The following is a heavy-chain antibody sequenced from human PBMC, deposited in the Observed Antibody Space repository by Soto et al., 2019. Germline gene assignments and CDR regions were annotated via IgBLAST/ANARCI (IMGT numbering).Heavy chain of an antibody. CDR2: INPNSGGT. CDR3: ARSNYDFLPSPPDNWFDP. D-gene: IGHD3-3*01. Sequence: QVQLVQSGAEVKKPGASVKVSCKASGYTFTGYYMHWVRQAPGQGLEWMGWINPNSGGTNYAQKFQGRVTMTRDTSISTAYMELSRLRSDDTAVYYCARSNYDFLPSPPDNWFDPWGQGTLVTVSS. V-gene: IGHV1-2*02. J-gene: IGHJ5*02. CDR1: GYTFTGYY.